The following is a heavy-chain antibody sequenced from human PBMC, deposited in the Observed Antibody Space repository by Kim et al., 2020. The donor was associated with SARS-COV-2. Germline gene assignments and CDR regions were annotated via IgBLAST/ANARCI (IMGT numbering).Heavy chain of an antibody. D-gene: IGHD5-18*01. Sequence: YSPSFQGEVTISADKSISTAYLQWRTLKASDTAMYYCARALGGYSYGFDYWGQGTLVTVSS. V-gene: IGHV5-51*01. J-gene: IGHJ4*02. CDR3: ARALGGYSYGFDY.